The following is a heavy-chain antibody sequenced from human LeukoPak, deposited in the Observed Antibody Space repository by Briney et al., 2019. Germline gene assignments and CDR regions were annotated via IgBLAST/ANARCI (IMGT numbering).Heavy chain of an antibody. CDR2: IYSSGST. V-gene: IGHV4-4*07. CDR3: ARDTLLLDYYDSRSSWFDP. Sequence: SETLSLTCTVSSGSISSYYWSWIRQPAGKGLEWIGRIYSSGSTNYNPSLKSRVTMSVDTSKNQFSLKLSSVTAADTAVYYCARDTLLLDYYDSRSSWFDPWGQGTLVTVSS. D-gene: IGHD3-22*01. CDR1: SGSISSYY. J-gene: IGHJ5*02.